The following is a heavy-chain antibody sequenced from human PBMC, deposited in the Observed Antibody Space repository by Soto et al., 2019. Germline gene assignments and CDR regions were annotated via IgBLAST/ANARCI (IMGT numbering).Heavy chain of an antibody. CDR1: GFTFSSYA. Sequence: EVQLLESGGGLVQPGGSLRLSCAASGFTFSSYAMSWVRQAPGKGLEWVSAISGSGGSTYYADSVKGRFTISRDNSKNTLYLQRNSLRAEDTAVDYCAKDRGGSSSEVDYWGQGTLVTVSS. D-gene: IGHD6-6*01. CDR2: ISGSGGST. V-gene: IGHV3-23*01. CDR3: AKDRGGSSSEVDY. J-gene: IGHJ4*02.